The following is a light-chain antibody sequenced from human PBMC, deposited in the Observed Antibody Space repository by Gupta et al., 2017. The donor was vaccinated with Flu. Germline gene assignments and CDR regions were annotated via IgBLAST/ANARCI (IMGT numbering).Light chain of an antibody. J-gene: IGKJ1*01. CDR3: MQGAHWLWA. Sequence: DVVMTQSPFSLAVTLGQSASISCRSSQGLVYSDGYTYLHWFQQRPGQSPRRLIYLVTKRDSGVPDRFSGSGSGTDFTLKISRVEAEDVGVYFCMQGAHWLWAFGQGTKLEIK. CDR2: LVT. CDR1: QGLVYSDGYTY. V-gene: IGKV2-30*01.